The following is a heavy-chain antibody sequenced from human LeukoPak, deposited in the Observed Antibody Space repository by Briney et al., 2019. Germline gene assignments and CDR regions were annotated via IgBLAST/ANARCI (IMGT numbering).Heavy chain of an antibody. J-gene: IGHJ4*02. CDR1: GYSFTSYW. Sequence: GESLKISCKGSGYSFTSYWIGWVRQMPGKGLEWMGIIYPGDSDTRYSPSFQGQVTIPADKSISTAYLQWSSLKASDTAMYYCARLGSGSYYSLSDFDYWGQGTLVTVSS. D-gene: IGHD1-26*01. CDR2: IYPGDSDT. V-gene: IGHV5-51*01. CDR3: ARLGSGSYYSLSDFDY.